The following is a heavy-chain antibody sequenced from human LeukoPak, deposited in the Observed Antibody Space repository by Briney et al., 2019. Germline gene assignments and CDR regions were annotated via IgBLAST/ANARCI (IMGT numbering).Heavy chain of an antibody. V-gene: IGHV3-64*01. J-gene: IGHJ6*02. Sequence: GGSLRLSCAASGFTFSSYWMSWVRQAPGKGLEYVSAISSNGGSTYYANSVKGRFTISRDNSKNTLYLQMGSLRAEDMAVYYCARKRADFWSGRSFYGMDVWGQGTTVTVSS. D-gene: IGHD3-3*01. CDR1: GFTFSSYW. CDR3: ARKRADFWSGRSFYGMDV. CDR2: ISSNGGST.